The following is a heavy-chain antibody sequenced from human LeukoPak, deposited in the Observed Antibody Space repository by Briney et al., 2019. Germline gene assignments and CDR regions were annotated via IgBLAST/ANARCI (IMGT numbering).Heavy chain of an antibody. CDR1: GYSISSGYY. V-gene: IGHV4-38-2*02. Sequence: PSETLSLTCTVSGYSISSGYYWGWIRQPPGKGLEWIGSIYHSGSTYYNPSLQSRVTISLDRSKNQFSLKLSSMTAADTAVYYCASGNTGYDRDSFDIWGQGTMVTVSS. D-gene: IGHD5-12*01. CDR3: ASGNTGYDRDSFDI. CDR2: IYHSGST. J-gene: IGHJ3*02.